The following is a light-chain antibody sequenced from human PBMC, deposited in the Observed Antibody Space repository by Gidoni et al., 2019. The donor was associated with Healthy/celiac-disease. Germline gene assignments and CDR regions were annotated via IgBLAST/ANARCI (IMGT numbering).Light chain of an antibody. CDR2: DAS. CDR1: QSVSSY. CDR3: QQRSNGPPLT. V-gene: IGKV3-11*01. Sequence: IVLTQSPATLSLSPGERATLSCRASQSVSSYLAWYQQKPGQAPRLLIYDASNRATGIPARFSGSGSGTDFTLTISSLEPEDLAVYYCQQRSNGPPLTFGGGTKVEIK. J-gene: IGKJ4*01.